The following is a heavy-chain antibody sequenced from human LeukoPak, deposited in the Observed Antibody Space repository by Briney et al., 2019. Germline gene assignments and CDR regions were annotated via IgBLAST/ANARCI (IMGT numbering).Heavy chain of an antibody. D-gene: IGHD3-22*01. V-gene: IGHV4-59*12. CDR1: GGSISSYY. CDR2: IYYSGST. J-gene: IGHJ6*02. Sequence: SETLSLTCTVSGGSISSYYWSWIRQPPGKGLEWIGYIYYSGSTNYNPSLKSRVTISVDTSKNQFSLKLSSVTAADTAVYYCATSSGYYYYGMDVWGQGTTVTVSS. CDR3: ATSSGYYYYGMDV.